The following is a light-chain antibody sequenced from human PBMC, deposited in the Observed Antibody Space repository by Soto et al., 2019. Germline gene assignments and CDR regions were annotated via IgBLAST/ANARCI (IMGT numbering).Light chain of an antibody. CDR2: EDN. Sequence: QSVLIQPASVSWPPGQTITISCTGTSSDVGFYTLVSWYQHHPGKAPKLIIYEDNKRPSGVSNRFSGSKSGNTASLRISGLQAEDEANYFCSSYAGSRTLFVFAPGTKVTVL. J-gene: IGLJ1*01. V-gene: IGLV2-23*01. CDR3: SSYAGSRTLFV. CDR1: SSDVGFYTL.